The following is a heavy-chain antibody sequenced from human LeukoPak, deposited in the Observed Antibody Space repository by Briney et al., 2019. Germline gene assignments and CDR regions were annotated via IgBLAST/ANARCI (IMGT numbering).Heavy chain of an antibody. D-gene: IGHD4-17*01. Sequence: ASVKVSCKVSGYTLTELSMHWVRQAPGKGLEWMGGFDPEDGETIYAQKFQGRVTMTEDTSTDTAYMELSSLRSEDTAVYYCATGDYGDYSGAFDIWGQGTMVTVSS. J-gene: IGHJ3*02. V-gene: IGHV1-24*01. CDR3: ATGDYGDYSGAFDI. CDR2: FDPEDGET. CDR1: GYTLTELS.